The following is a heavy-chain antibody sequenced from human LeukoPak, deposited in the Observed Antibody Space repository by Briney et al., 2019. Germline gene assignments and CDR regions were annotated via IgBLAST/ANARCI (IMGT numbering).Heavy chain of an antibody. D-gene: IGHD2-2*01. CDR1: GGSFSGYY. Sequence: SETLSLTCAVYGGSFSGYYWSWIRQPPGKGLEWIGEINHSRSTNYNPSLKSRVTISVDTSKNQFSLKLSSVTAADTAVYYCASESSTQSYYYYGMDVWGQGTTVTVSS. V-gene: IGHV4-34*01. J-gene: IGHJ6*02. CDR3: ASESSTQSYYYYGMDV. CDR2: INHSRST.